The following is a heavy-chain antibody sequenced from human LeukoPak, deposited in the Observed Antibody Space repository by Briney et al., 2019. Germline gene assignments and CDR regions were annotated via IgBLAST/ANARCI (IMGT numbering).Heavy chain of an antibody. V-gene: IGHV3-49*04. CDR2: IRSKAYGGTT. J-gene: IGHJ3*02. Sequence: GRSLRLSCIASGFTFGDYAMSWVRQAPGKGLEWVGFIRSKAYGGTTEDAASVKSRFSISRDDSKSIAYLQMNSLRTEDTAVFYCTRDCSGGSCWGDAFDIWGQGTMVTVSS. D-gene: IGHD2-15*01. CDR3: TRDCSGGSCWGDAFDI. CDR1: GFTFGDYA.